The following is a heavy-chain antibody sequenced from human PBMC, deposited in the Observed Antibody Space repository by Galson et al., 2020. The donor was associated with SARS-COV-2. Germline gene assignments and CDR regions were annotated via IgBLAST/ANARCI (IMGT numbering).Heavy chain of an antibody. CDR3: ARDGGRWLQFSHWFDP. CDR2: IYYSGST. D-gene: IGHD5-12*01. J-gene: IGHJ5*02. CDR1: GGSISSYY. V-gene: IGHV4-59*13. Sequence: SQTLSLTCTVSGGSISSYYWSWIRQPPGKGLEWIGYIYYSGSTNYNPSLKSRVTISVDTSKNQFSLKLSSVTAADTAVYYCARDGGRWLQFSHWFDPWGQGTLVTVSS.